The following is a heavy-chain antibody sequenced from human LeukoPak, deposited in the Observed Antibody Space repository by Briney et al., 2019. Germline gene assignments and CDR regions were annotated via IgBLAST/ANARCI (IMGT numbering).Heavy chain of an antibody. D-gene: IGHD4-17*01. Sequence: GASVKVSCKASGYTFTAYFMHWVRQAPGQGLEWMGWISAYNGNTNYAQKLQGRVTMTTDTSTSTAYMELRSLRSDDTAVYYCARNDYGDYGLRLGMDVWGQGTTVTVSS. CDR2: ISAYNGNT. V-gene: IGHV1-18*04. J-gene: IGHJ6*02. CDR3: ARNDYGDYGLRLGMDV. CDR1: GYTFTAYF.